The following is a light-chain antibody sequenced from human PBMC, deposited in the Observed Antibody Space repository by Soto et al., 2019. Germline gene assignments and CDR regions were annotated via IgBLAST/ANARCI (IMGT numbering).Light chain of an antibody. CDR2: SAS. J-gene: IGKJ1*01. V-gene: IGKV1-39*01. CDR1: QSISSSF. Sequence: DIQMTESPSSQSASVVYRVTITGRASQSISSSFLNWYQQKPGKAPKLLIFSASSLQSGVPSRFSGSGSGTDFTLTISSLQPEDFATYYCQQSYSTPTWTFGQGTKVDIK. CDR3: QQSYSTPTWT.